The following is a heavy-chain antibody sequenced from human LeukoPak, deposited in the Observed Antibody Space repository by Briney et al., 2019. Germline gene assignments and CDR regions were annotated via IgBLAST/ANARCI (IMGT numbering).Heavy chain of an antibody. CDR2: IYTSGST. CDR3: ARQNGVGFATSMGDWFDP. Sequence: SETLSLTCTVSGGSISSYYWSWIRQPAGKGLEWIGRIYTSGSTNYNPSLKSRVTMSVDTSKNQFSLKPSSVTAADTAVYYCARQNGVGFATSMGDWFDPWGQGTLVTVSS. D-gene: IGHD2-8*01. V-gene: IGHV4-4*07. CDR1: GGSISSYY. J-gene: IGHJ5*02.